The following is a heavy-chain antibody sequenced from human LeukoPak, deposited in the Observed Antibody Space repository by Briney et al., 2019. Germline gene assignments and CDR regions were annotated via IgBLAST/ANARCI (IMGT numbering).Heavy chain of an antibody. V-gene: IGHV3-11*04. D-gene: IGHD6-13*01. Sequence: GGSLRLSCAASGLRFSDYYVSWIRQAPGKGLQWVSYISSGGDIMHYAGSVKGRFTISRDNAKNSLYLQMNSLRAEDTAVYFCARGAEGIAATDSNFDYWGQGTLVTVSS. CDR2: ISSGGDIM. CDR3: ARGAEGIAATDSNFDY. J-gene: IGHJ4*02. CDR1: GLRFSDYY.